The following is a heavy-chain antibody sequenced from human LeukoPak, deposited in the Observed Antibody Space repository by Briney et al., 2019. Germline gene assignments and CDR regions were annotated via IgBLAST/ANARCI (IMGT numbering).Heavy chain of an antibody. V-gene: IGHV3-13*01. CDR1: GFTFSSYD. D-gene: IGHD4-23*01. Sequence: GGSLRLSCAASGFTFSSYDMHWVRQATGKGLEWVSAIGTAGDTYYPGSVKGRFTIPRENAKNSLYLQMNSLRAGDTAVYYCARSRDSKTTVVTSWYFDLWGRGTLVTVSS. CDR3: ARSRDSKTTVVTSWYFDL. J-gene: IGHJ2*01. CDR2: IGTAGDT.